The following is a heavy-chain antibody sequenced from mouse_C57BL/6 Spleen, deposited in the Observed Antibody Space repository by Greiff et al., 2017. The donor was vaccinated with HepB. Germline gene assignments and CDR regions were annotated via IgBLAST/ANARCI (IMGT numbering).Heavy chain of an antibody. CDR1: GYTFTSYW. V-gene: IGHV1-69*01. Sequence: QVQLQQSGAELVMPGASVKLSCKASGYTFTSYWMHWVKQRPGQGLEWIGEIDPSDSYTNYNQKFKGKSTLTVDKSSSTAYMQLSSLTSEDSAVYYCARSYYYGSSPGYFDVWGTRTTVTVSS. CDR2: IDPSDSYT. D-gene: IGHD1-1*01. CDR3: ARSYYYGSSPGYFDV. J-gene: IGHJ1*03.